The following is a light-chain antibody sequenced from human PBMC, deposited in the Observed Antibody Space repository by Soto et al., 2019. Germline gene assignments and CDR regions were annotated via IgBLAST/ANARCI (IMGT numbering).Light chain of an antibody. Sequence: EIVLTQSPGILSLSPGERASLSCGASQSISSSFLAWYQQKPGQAPRLLIYGASSRATGIPDRFSGTGSETDFTLTISRLEPEEFAVYYCQQYDNSPITFGQGTRL. V-gene: IGKV3-20*01. CDR1: QSISSSF. CDR3: QQYDNSPIT. J-gene: IGKJ5*01. CDR2: GAS.